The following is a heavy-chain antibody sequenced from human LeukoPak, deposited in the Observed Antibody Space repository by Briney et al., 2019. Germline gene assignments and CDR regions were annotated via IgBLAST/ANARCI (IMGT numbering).Heavy chain of an antibody. D-gene: IGHD6-19*01. CDR3: TRAAGYSSGWYYFDY. CDR2: IRSKAYGGTT. J-gene: IGHJ4*02. V-gene: IGHV3-49*04. Sequence: GGSLRLSCTASGFTFGDYAMSWVRQAPGKGLEWVGFIRSKAYGGTTEYAASVKGRFTISRDDSKSIAYLQMNSLKTEDTAVYYCTRAAGYSSGWYYFDYWGQGTLVTVSS. CDR1: GFTFGDYA.